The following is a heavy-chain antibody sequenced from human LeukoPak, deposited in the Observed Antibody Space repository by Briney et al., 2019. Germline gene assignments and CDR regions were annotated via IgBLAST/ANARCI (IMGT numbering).Heavy chain of an antibody. V-gene: IGHV4-34*01. D-gene: IGHD4-17*01. Sequence: SETLSLTCTVSGGSISSYYWSWIRQPPGKGLEWIGEINHSGSTNYNPSLKSRVTISVDTSKNQFSLKLSSVTAADTAVYYCARAVPTVTTASIDYWGQGTLVTVSS. CDR2: INHSGST. CDR1: GGSISSYY. J-gene: IGHJ4*02. CDR3: ARAVPTVTTASIDY.